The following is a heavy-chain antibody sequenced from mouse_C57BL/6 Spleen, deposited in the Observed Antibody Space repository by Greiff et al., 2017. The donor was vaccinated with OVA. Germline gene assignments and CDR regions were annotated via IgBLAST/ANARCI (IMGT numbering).Heavy chain of an antibody. D-gene: IGHD2-5*01. CDR1: GFTFSDYG. CDR3: AGSNYYAMDY. Sequence: EVQLVESGGGLVKPGGSLKLSCAASGFTFSDYGMHWVRQAPEKGLEWVAYISSGSSTIYYADTVKGRFTISRDNAKNTLFLQMTSLRSEDTAMYYCAGSNYYAMDYWGQGTSVTVSS. J-gene: IGHJ4*01. CDR2: ISSGSSTI. V-gene: IGHV5-17*01.